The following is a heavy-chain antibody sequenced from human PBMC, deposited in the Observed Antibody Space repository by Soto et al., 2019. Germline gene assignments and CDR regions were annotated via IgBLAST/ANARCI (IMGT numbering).Heavy chain of an antibody. CDR3: ANLGPYDFWSGYSSVYYYGMDV. D-gene: IGHD3-3*01. CDR2: ISGSGGST. CDR1: GFTFSSYA. Sequence: HPGGSLRLSCAASGFTFSSYAMSWARKXQGKGLEWVSAISGSGGSTYYADSVKGRFTISRDNSKNTLYLQMNSLRAEDTAVYYCANLGPYDFWSGYSSVYYYGMDVWGQGTTVTVSS. J-gene: IGHJ6*02. V-gene: IGHV3-23*01.